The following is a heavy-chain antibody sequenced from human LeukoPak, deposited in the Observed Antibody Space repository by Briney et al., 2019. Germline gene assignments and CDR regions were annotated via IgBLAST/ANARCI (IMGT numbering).Heavy chain of an antibody. CDR2: IKQDGSET. V-gene: IGHV3-7*01. J-gene: IGHJ4*02. CDR1: RFTLSNYW. D-gene: IGHD6-19*01. Sequence: GGSLRLSCAASRFTLSNYWMSWVRQAPGKGLEWVANIKQDGSETYYVDSVKGRFTISRDNAKNSLSLQMNSLRAEDTAVYYCARKRGSGCFAYWGQGTLVTVSS. CDR3: ARKRGSGCFAY.